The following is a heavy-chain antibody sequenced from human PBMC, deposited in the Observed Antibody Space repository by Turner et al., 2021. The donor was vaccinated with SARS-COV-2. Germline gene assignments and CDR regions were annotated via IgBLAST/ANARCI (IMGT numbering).Heavy chain of an antibody. CDR3: AKVRRFAFDI. CDR2: ISWNSGSI. J-gene: IGHJ3*02. CDR1: GINFDDYG. Sequence: EVQVVECGGCLGQYGRFLLPSCAASGINFDDYGMHWVRQVPGKGLEWVSGISWNSGSIAYADSVKGRFTISRDNAKNSLYLQMNSLRAEDTALYYCAKVRRFAFDIWGQGTMVTVSS. V-gene: IGHV3-9*01.